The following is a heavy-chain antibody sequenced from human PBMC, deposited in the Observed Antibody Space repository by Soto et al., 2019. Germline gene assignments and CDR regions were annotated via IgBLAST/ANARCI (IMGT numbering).Heavy chain of an antibody. CDR3: TRDRLTGDFREAFDI. CDR1: GFTLSRYS. CDR2: IDTGSVST. Sequence: EAQLVESGGGLVQPGGSLRLSCAASGFTLSRYSMSWVRQAPGKGLEYIAYIDTGSVSTYYADSVEGRFAVFRDNARNARYLQLNSLRDEDTALYFCTRDRLTGDFREAFDIWGQGTLVTVSS. J-gene: IGHJ3*02. V-gene: IGHV3-48*02. D-gene: IGHD1-20*01.